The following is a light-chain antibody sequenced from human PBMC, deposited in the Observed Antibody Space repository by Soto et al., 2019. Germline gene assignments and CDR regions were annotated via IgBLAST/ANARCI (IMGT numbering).Light chain of an antibody. V-gene: IGKV2D-29*02. CDR2: EVS. CDR1: QSLVGSDRKTD. Sequence: DIVMTQAPLSLSVTPGRPASISCKSNQSLVGSDRKTDLSWYVQRAGQSPQLLIYEVSKRFPGVPERFTGSGSATDFTLTISRVEAEDVGIYYCMQSADLPLTFGPGTRVDI. CDR3: MQSADLPLT. J-gene: IGKJ3*01.